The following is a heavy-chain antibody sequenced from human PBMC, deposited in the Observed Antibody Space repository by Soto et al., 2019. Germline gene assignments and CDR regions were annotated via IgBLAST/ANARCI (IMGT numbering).Heavy chain of an antibody. CDR3: AREGGEWLVLTYYFDY. D-gene: IGHD6-19*01. V-gene: IGHV6-1*01. Sequence: SQTLSLTCAISGDSVSSNSAAWNWIRQSSSRGLEWLGRTYYRSKWYNDYAVSVKSRITINPDTSKNQFSLQLNSVTPEDTAVYCCAREGGEWLVLTYYFDYWGQGTLVTVSS. J-gene: IGHJ4*02. CDR2: TYYRSKWYN. CDR1: GDSVSSNSAA.